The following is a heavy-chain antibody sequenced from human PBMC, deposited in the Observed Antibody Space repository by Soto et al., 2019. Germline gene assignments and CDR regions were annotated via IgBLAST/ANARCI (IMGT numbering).Heavy chain of an antibody. Sequence: QVPLVESGGGVVQPGRSLRLSCAASGFTFSSYGMHWVRQAPGKGLEWVAVIWYDGSNKYYADSVKGRFTISRDNSKNTLYLQMNSLRAEDTAVYYCARESRYSSSGGSCYPFDYWGQGTLVTVSS. CDR1: GFTFSSYG. V-gene: IGHV3-33*01. CDR2: IWYDGSNK. D-gene: IGHD2-15*01. J-gene: IGHJ4*02. CDR3: ARESRYSSSGGSCYPFDY.